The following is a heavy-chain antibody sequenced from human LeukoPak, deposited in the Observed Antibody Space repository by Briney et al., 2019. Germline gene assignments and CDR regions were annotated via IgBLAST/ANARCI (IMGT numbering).Heavy chain of an antibody. J-gene: IGHJ6*03. V-gene: IGHV3-21*01. CDR2: ISSSSSYI. D-gene: IGHD4-17*01. CDR1: GFTVSSNY. Sequence: GGSLRLSCAASGFTVSSNYMSWVRQAPGKGLEWVSSISSSSSYIYYADSVKGRFTISRDNAKNSLYLQMNSLRAEDTAVYYCARVYKWRYGDSYLYYYYYMDVWGKGTTVTVSS. CDR3: ARVYKWRYGDSYLYYYYYMDV.